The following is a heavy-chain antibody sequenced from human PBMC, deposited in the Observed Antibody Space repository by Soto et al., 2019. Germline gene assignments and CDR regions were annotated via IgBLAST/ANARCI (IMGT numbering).Heavy chain of an antibody. J-gene: IGHJ3*02. D-gene: IGHD3-16*01. V-gene: IGHV3-7*01. CDR2: SKEDGDEK. CDR1: GFSFSTYW. Sequence: EVQLVESGGGLVQPGGSLRLSCAASGFSFSTYWMSWVRQAPGKGLEWVANSKEDGDEKYYVDSVKGRFSISRDNAENSLYLQMNSLRAEDTAVFYCARTKGAVAFDIWGQGTMVTVSS. CDR3: ARTKGAVAFDI.